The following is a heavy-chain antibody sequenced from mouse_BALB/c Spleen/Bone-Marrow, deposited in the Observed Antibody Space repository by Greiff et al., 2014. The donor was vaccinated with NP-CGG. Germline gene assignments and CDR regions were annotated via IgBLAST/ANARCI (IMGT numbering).Heavy chain of an antibody. V-gene: IGHV14-3*02. Sequence: VQLKESGAELVKPGASVKLSCTASGFNIKDTYMHWVKQRPEQGLEWIGRIDPANGNTXXXXXFXXXATIXADTSSNTAYLQLSSLTSEDTAVYYCASYYYGSSGFAYWGQGTLVTVSA. CDR3: ASYYYGSSGFAY. CDR1: GFNIKDTY. D-gene: IGHD1-1*01. J-gene: IGHJ3*01. CDR2: IDPANGNT.